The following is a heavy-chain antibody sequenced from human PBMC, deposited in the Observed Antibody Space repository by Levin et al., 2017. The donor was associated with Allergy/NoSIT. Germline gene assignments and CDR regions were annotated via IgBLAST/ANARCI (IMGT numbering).Heavy chain of an antibody. CDR1: GFTFSSYA. D-gene: IGHD3-3*01. Sequence: GGSLRLSCAASGFTFSSYAMHWVRQAPGKGLEWVAVISYDGSNKYYADSVKGRFTISRDNSKNTLYLQMNSLRAEDTAVYYCARDAKDYDFWSGYYRATTGRYYFDYWGQGTLVTVSS. J-gene: IGHJ4*02. V-gene: IGHV3-30*04. CDR2: ISYDGSNK. CDR3: ARDAKDYDFWSGYYRATTGRYYFDY.